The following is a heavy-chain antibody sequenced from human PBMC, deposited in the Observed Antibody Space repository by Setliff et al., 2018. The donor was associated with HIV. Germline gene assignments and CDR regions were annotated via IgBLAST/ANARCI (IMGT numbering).Heavy chain of an antibody. Sequence: GGSLRLSCVGSGFTFNNYGMHWVRQAPGKGLEWVAVIWYDGSDGFYADSVQGRFTISRDNSKNTLFLQMNSLRPEDTAVYYCARDPILGGPDFFDYWGQGTLVTVSS. V-gene: IGHV3-33*01. J-gene: IGHJ4*02. CDR2: IWYDGSDG. CDR1: GFTFNNYG. CDR3: ARDPILGGPDFFDY. D-gene: IGHD1-26*01.